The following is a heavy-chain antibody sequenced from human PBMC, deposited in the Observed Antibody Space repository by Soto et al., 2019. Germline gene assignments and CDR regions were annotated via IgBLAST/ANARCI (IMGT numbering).Heavy chain of an antibody. Sequence: SSVKVSCKASGGPFSSYAISWVRQAPGQGLEWMGGIIPIFGTANYAQKFQGRVTITADESTSTAYMELSSLRSEDTAVYYCASLELLEYCSSTSYDLAPCFDPWCEGTLVTVS. CDR3: ASLELLEYCSSTSYDLAPCFDP. J-gene: IGHJ5*02. D-gene: IGHD2-2*01. CDR2: IIPIFGTA. V-gene: IGHV1-69*13. CDR1: GGPFSSYA.